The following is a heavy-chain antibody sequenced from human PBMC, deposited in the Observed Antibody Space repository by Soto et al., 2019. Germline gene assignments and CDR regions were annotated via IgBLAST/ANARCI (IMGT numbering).Heavy chain of an antibody. Sequence: SETPSLTCTVSGGSISSGDYYWNWIRQHPGKGLEWIGYIYYSGSTYYNPSLKSRVTISVDTSKNEFSLMLRSEDTAVYYCATLTGIPYYFDYWGQGTLVTVSS. J-gene: IGHJ4*02. D-gene: IGHD7-27*01. CDR3: ATLTGIPYYFDY. CDR2: IYYSGST. V-gene: IGHV4-31*03. CDR1: GGSISSGDYY.